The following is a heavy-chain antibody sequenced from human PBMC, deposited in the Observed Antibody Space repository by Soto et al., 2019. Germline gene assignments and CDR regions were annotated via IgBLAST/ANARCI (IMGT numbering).Heavy chain of an antibody. CDR1: GFTFSTYA. V-gene: IGHV3-30-3*01. Sequence: GSLRLSCAASGFTFSTYAMEWVRQAPGKGLDWVALISYDGNNKYYADSVRGRFTISRDNSKNTLYLQMNTLRPEDTALYFCARPVEPFYYYGMDVWGQGTTVTVSS. CDR3: ARPVEPFYYYGMDV. J-gene: IGHJ6*02. CDR2: ISYDGNNK.